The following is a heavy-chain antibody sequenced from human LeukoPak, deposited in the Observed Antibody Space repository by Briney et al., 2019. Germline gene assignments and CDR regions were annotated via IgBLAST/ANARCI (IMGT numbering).Heavy chain of an antibody. CDR3: GRDSRRTLPSD. CDR2: IYSGGST. CDR1: GFTVSSNY. D-gene: IGHD1-14*01. Sequence: PGGSLRLSCAASGFTVSSNYMSWVRQAPGKGREWVSVIYSGGSTYYADSRKGRFTISRDNSKNTLYLQMNSLRAEDTAVYYCGRDSRRTLPSDWGQGTPVTVSS. V-gene: IGHV3-66*01. J-gene: IGHJ4*02.